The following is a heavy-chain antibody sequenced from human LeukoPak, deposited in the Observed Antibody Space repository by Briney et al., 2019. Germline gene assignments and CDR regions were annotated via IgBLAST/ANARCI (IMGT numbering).Heavy chain of an antibody. CDR3: ARDRAKQSGSYLFDY. D-gene: IGHD1-26*01. J-gene: IGHJ4*02. Sequence: SETLSLTCTFSGGSISHYHWSWIRQPPGKGLEWIGNIYNSGSTNYSPSLKSRVTISVDTSKNQFSLKLSSVTAADTAVYYCARDRAKQSGSYLFDYWGQGTLVTVSS. V-gene: IGHV4-4*08. CDR2: IYNSGST. CDR1: GGSISHYH.